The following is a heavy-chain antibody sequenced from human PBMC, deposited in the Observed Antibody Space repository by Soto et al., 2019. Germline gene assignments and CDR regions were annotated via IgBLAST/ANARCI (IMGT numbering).Heavy chain of an antibody. CDR1: GGNFTNYG. D-gene: IGHD6-13*01. CDR3: ARAHGTSWYNWFDP. CDR2: IIPLFGTT. V-gene: IGHV1-69*13. Sequence: SVKVSCKASGGNFTNYGISWVRQAPGQGLECMGGIIPLFGTTNYAQKFRGRVTVTAXXXXSXXXMXLXXLRXEXTAIYYCARAHGTSWYNWFDPWGQGTQVTVSS. J-gene: IGHJ5*02.